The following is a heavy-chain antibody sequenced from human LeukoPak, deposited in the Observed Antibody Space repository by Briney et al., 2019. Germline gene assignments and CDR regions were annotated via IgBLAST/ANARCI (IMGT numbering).Heavy chain of an antibody. J-gene: IGHJ4*02. CDR3: ARGYYYDSSGYFDLDY. Sequence: GASVNVSCKASGYTFTGKYMHRVRQAPGQGLEWMGWVNPNSGGTNYAQKFQCRVTMTSDTSISTAYMELSRLRSDGTAVYYCARGYYYDSSGYFDLDYWGQGTLVTVSS. V-gene: IGHV1-2*02. D-gene: IGHD3-22*01. CDR2: VNPNSGGT. CDR1: GYTFTGKY.